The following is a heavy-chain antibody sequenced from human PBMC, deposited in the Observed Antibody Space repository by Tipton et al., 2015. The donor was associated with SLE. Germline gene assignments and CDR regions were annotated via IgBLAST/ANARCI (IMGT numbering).Heavy chain of an antibody. D-gene: IGHD1-14*01. CDR2: ISSSGYTI. Sequence: SLRLSCAASGFTFTDYYMNWIRQAPGEGLEWISYISSSGYTIYYADSVKGRFTISRDNAKNSLFLQMNSLRAEDTALYYCARQGRKSNYWYFDLWGRGTLVTVSS. CDR1: GFTFTDYY. V-gene: IGHV3-11*04. CDR3: ARQGRKSNYWYFDL. J-gene: IGHJ2*01.